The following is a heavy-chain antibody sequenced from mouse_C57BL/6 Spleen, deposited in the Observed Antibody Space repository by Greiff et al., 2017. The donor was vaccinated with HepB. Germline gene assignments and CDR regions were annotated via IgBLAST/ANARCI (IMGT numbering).Heavy chain of an antibody. V-gene: IGHV1-22*01. J-gene: IGHJ3*01. CDR1: GYTFTDYN. CDR2: INPNNGGT. CDR3: ARSPYYYYGSSPWFAY. D-gene: IGHD1-1*01. Sequence: EVNLVESGPELVKPGASVKMSCKASGYTFTDYNMHWVKQSHGKSLEWIGYINPNNGGTSYNQKFKGKATLTVNKSSSTAYMELRSLTSEDSAVYYCARSPYYYYGSSPWFAYWGQGTLVTVSA.